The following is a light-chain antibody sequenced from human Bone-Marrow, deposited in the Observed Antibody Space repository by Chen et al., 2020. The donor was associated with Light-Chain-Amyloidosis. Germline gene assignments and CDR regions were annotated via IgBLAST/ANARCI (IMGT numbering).Light chain of an antibody. J-gene: IGLJ2*01. V-gene: IGLV3-25*03. CDR2: RET. CDR1: DLPTKY. Sequence: SYELTQPPSVSVSPGQTARITCSGDDLPTKYAYWYQQKPGQAPVLVIHRETERPSGIYERFSGSSSGTTATLTISGVQAEDEADYHCQSADSSGTYEVIFGGGTKLTVL. CDR3: QSADSSGTYEVI.